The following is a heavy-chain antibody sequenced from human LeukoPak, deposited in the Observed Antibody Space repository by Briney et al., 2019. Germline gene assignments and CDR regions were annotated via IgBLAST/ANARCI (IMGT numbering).Heavy chain of an antibody. CDR1: GFTFSTYG. V-gene: IGHV3-21*01. CDR2: ISSSSSYI. J-gene: IGHJ4*02. Sequence: GSLRLSCAASGFTFSTYGMSWVRQAPGKGLEWVSSISSSSSYIYYADSVKGRFTISRDNAKNSLYLQMNSLRAEDTAVYYCARAYYYDSSGYYYFDYWGQGTLVTVSS. CDR3: ARAYYYDSSGYYYFDY. D-gene: IGHD3-22*01.